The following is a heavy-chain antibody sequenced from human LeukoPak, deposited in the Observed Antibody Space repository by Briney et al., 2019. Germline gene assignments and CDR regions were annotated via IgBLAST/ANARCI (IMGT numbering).Heavy chain of an antibody. Sequence: PGGSLRLSCAASGFTFSDYYMSWIRQAPGKGLEWVSYISSSGSTIYYADSVKGRFTISRDNAKNSLYLQMNSLRAEDTAVYYCARDSFPNWGSYGRYGMDVWGQGTTVTVSS. V-gene: IGHV3-11*01. CDR3: ARDSFPNWGSYGRYGMDV. CDR1: GFTFSDYY. D-gene: IGHD7-27*01. J-gene: IGHJ6*02. CDR2: ISSSGSTI.